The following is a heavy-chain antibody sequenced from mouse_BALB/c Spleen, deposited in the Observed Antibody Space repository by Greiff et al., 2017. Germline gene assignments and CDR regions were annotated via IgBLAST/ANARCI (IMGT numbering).Heavy chain of an antibody. CDR2: ISSGSSTI. Sequence: EVKVVESGGGLVQPGGSRKLSCAASGFTFSSFGMHWVRQAPEKGLEWVAYISSGSSTIYYADTVKGRFTISRDNPKNTLFLQMTSLRSEDTAMYYCARSNGNYSAWFAYWGQGTLVTVSA. D-gene: IGHD2-1*01. CDR1: GFTFSSFG. CDR3: ARSNGNYSAWFAY. J-gene: IGHJ3*01. V-gene: IGHV5-17*02.